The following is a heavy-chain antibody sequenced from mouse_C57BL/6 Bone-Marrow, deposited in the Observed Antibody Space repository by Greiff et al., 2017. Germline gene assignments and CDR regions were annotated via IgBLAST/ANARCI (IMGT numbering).Heavy chain of an antibody. D-gene: IGHD4-1*01. V-gene: IGHV1-22*01. CDR2: INPNNGGT. CDR1: GYTFTDYN. CDR3: ARFRTGTGFAY. Sequence: VQLQQSGPELVKPGASVKMSCKASGYTFTDYNMHWVKQSHGKSLEWIGYINPNNGGTSYNQRFKGKATLTVNKSSSTAYMELRSLTSEDSAVYYCARFRTGTGFAYWGQGTLVTVSA. J-gene: IGHJ3*01.